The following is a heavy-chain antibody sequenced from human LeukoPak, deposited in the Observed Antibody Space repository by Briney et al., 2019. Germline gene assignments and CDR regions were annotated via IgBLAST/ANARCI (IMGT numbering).Heavy chain of an antibody. CDR1: GYSISSGYY. Sequence: SETLSLTCTVSGYSISSGYYWGWIRQPPGKGLEWIGSIYHSGSTYYNPSLKSRVTISVDTSKNQFSLKLSSVTAADTAVYYCARVTYDFWSGARSDYFDYWGQGTLVTVSS. CDR3: ARVTYDFWSGARSDYFDY. V-gene: IGHV4-38-2*02. J-gene: IGHJ4*02. D-gene: IGHD3-3*01. CDR2: IYHSGST.